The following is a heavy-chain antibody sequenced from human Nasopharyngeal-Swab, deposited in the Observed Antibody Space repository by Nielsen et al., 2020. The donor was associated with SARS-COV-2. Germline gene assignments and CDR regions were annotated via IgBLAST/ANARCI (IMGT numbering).Heavy chain of an antibody. J-gene: IGHJ6*02. CDR1: GYRFTDHW. V-gene: IGHV5-51*01. CDR2: IFPGDLDT. D-gene: IGHD2-21*01. Sequence: GESLKISCETSGYRFTDHWVAWVRQMPGKGLDWVGTIFPGDLDTRYSPSLQGHVSISVDQSMSTAYLHWNSLKASDTAMYYCAIGTSVGTLFHGMDVWGQGTTVTVSS. CDR3: AIGTSVGTLFHGMDV.